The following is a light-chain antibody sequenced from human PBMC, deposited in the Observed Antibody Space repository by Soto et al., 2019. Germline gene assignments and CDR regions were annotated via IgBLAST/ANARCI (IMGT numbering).Light chain of an antibody. CDR1: QSIRSW. J-gene: IGKJ5*01. Sequence: DIQMTQSPSTLSASVGDRVAITCRASQSIRSWLAWYQQKPGKAPKLLIYDASSLESGVPSRFSGSGSGTEFTLTISSLQPDDFATYYCQQYNSYSPLTFGGGTRLEIK. V-gene: IGKV1-5*01. CDR3: QQYNSYSPLT. CDR2: DAS.